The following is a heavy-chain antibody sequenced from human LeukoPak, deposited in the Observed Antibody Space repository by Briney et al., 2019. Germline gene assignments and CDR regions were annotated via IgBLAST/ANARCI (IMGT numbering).Heavy chain of an antibody. D-gene: IGHD3-10*01. J-gene: IGHJ6*03. V-gene: IGHV4-39*01. CDR2: IFYRGST. Sequence: TSETLSLTCTVSDGSINTPNYYWGWIRQPPGKGLEWIGNIFYRGSTYYNPSLKSRVTISVDTSKNQFSLKLSSVTAADTAVYYCARQKKHAPWFGSYMDVWGKGTTVTISS. CDR3: ARQKKHAPWFGSYMDV. CDR1: DGSINTPNYY.